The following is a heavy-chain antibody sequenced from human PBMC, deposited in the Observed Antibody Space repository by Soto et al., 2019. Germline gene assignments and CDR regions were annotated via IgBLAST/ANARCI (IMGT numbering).Heavy chain of an antibody. CDR2: IIPIFGTA. D-gene: IGHD5-18*01. Sequence: SVKVSCAASGVTFSSYASSWVRQAPGQGLEWMGGIIPIFGTANYAQKFQGRVTITADESTSTAYMELSSLRSEDTAVYYSARGRTEMATAFDYWGQGTLVTVSS. CDR3: ARGRTEMATAFDY. J-gene: IGHJ4*02. V-gene: IGHV1-69*13. CDR1: GVTFSSYA.